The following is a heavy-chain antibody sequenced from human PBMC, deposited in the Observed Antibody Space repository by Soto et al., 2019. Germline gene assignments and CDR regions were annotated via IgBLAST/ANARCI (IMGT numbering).Heavy chain of an antibody. CDR1: GGSISSGGYY. CDR3: ARVDTSMGATCVSY. V-gene: IGHV4-31*03. CDR2: IFYSGST. J-gene: IGHJ4*02. Sequence: QVQLQESGPGLVKPSQTLSLTCTVSGGSISSGGYYWSWIRQHPGKGLEWIGYIFYSGSTYYNPSLKSRVSISVDTSKNQFSLNLSSVTAADTDVYYCARVDTSMGATCVSYWGQGTLVTVSS. D-gene: IGHD1-26*01.